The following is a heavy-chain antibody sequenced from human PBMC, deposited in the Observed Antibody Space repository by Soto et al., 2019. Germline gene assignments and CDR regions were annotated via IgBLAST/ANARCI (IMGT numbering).Heavy chain of an antibody. Sequence: SETLSLTCAVSGDPISSSKWWTWVRQTPGKGLEWIGKIDQNGITNYNPSLESRVTILKDNSKNQLSLKLTSVTAVDTAVYYCARLNRDYYYYGMDVWGQGATVTVSS. V-gene: IGHV4-4*02. J-gene: IGHJ6*02. CDR2: IDQNGIT. CDR1: GDPISSSKW. CDR3: ARLNRDYYYYGMDV.